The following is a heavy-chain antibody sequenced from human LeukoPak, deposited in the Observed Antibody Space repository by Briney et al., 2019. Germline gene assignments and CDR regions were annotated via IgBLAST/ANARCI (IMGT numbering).Heavy chain of an antibody. D-gene: IGHD3-9*01. V-gene: IGHV4-39*01. CDR3: ARQVYYDILTGYPTYFDY. J-gene: IGHJ4*02. Sequence: SETLSLTCTVSGGSISSSSYHWGWIRQPPGKGLEWIGSIYYSGSTYYNPSLKSRVTISVDTSKNQFSLKLSSVTAADTAVYYCARQVYYDILTGYPTYFDYWGQGTLVTVSS. CDR1: GGSISSSSYH. CDR2: IYYSGST.